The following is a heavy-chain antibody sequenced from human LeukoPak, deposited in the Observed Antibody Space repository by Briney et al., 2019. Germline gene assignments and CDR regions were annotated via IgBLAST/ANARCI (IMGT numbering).Heavy chain of an antibody. V-gene: IGHV3-30*04. CDR3: ARDPVSVGLRINSDY. D-gene: IGHD3-3*01. CDR1: GFAFSSYA. CDR2: ISNDGRNK. Sequence: PGGSLRPSCAASGFAFSSYAMHWVRQAPGKGLEWVALISNDGRNKYHADSVKGRFTISRDNSKNTVYLQMNSLRAEDTAVYYCARDPVSVGLRINSDYWGQGTLVTVSS. J-gene: IGHJ4*02.